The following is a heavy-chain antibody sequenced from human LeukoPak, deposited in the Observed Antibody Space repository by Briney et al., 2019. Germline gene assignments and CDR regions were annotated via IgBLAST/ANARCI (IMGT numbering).Heavy chain of an antibody. CDR2: IYSGGST. D-gene: IGHD4-17*01. J-gene: IGHJ4*02. Sequence: GGSLRLSCAASGFTFSSYSMNWVRQAPGKGLEWVSVIYSGGSTYYADSVKGRFTISRDNSKNTLYLQMNSLRAEDTAVYYCARGDYGDYEPWDYWGQGTLVTVSS. CDR1: GFTFSSYS. V-gene: IGHV3-66*01. CDR3: ARGDYGDYEPWDY.